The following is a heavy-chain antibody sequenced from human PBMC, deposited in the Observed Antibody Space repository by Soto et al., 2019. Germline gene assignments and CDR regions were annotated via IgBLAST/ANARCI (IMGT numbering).Heavy chain of an antibody. V-gene: IGHV1-2*06. CDR3: ARDGNFALRGYSFGFDF. J-gene: IGHJ4*02. CDR2: MNVGTGGT. Sequence: ASVKVSCKASGYRFTTHYIHWVRQAPGQGLEWMGRMNVGTGGTTYAHKFQGRVTMTRDTSIRTAYLEVSSVKSDDTAMYYCARDGNFALRGYSFGFDFWGQITLSTFST. D-gene: IGHD5-18*01. CDR1: GYRFTTHY.